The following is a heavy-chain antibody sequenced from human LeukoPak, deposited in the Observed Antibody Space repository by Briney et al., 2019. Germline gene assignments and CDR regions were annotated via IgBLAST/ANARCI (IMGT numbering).Heavy chain of an antibody. CDR2: IIPNFGTA. CDR1: GGTFSNYG. CDR3: ARRLCPNGVCYYDRGAFDI. J-gene: IGHJ3*02. D-gene: IGHD2-8*01. V-gene: IGHV1-69*06. Sequence: PLASVKVSCTASGGTFSNYGISWVRQAPGQGLEWMGGIIPNFGTANYAQKVKGRVTISGDKSTSTVYMELSSLRSEDTAVYYCARRLCPNGVCYYDRGAFDIWGQGTMVTVSS.